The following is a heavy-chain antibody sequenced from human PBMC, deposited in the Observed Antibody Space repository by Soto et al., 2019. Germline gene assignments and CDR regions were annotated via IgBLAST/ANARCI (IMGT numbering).Heavy chain of an antibody. J-gene: IGHJ4*02. CDR1: GGSLTGYY. D-gene: IGHD5-12*01. Sequence: QVQLQQRGAGLLKPSETLSLTCTVNGGSLTGYYWSWIRQPPGKGLEWIGEVKDGGSTNYSPSLRGRASISADTSKSHFSLRLNSVTAADTAVYFCARGQEGIVATHWDQGALVTVSS. CDR3: ARGQEGIVATH. V-gene: IGHV4-34*01. CDR2: VKDGGST.